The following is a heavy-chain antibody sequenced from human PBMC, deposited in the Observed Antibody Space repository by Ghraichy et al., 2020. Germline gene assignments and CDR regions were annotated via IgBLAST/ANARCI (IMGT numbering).Heavy chain of an antibody. CDR3: ARGHGSYYPRDYYRYFDL. CDR2: ISYSGNT. D-gene: IGHD1-26*01. V-gene: IGHV4-59*01. Sequence: SQTLSLTCSVSGGSISSYYWSWIRQPPGKGLEWIGYISYSGNTNYNPSLKSRVTISVDTSKNQFSLKLSSVTAADTAVYYCARGHGSYYPRDYYRYFDLWGRGTLVTVSP. CDR1: GGSISSYY. J-gene: IGHJ2*01.